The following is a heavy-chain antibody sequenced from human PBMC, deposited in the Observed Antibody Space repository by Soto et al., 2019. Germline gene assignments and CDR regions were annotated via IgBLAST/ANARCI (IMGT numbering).Heavy chain of an antibody. CDR2: ISYDGSNK. Sequence: AGGSLSLSCAASAFTFSSYGMHWVRQAPGKGLEWVAVISYDGSNKYYADSVKGRFTISRDNSKNTLYLQMNSLRAEDTAVYYCASQQLDSYYYYYGMDVGGQGTTVTVS. CDR1: AFTFSSYG. D-gene: IGHD6-13*01. CDR3: ASQQLDSYYYYYGMDV. J-gene: IGHJ6*02. V-gene: IGHV3-30*03.